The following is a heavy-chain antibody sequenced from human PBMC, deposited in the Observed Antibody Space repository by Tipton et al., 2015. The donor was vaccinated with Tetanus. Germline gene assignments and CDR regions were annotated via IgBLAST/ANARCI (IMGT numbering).Heavy chain of an antibody. CDR2: IYYSGST. D-gene: IGHD2/OR15-2a*01. V-gene: IGHV4-39*01. Sequence: GLVKPSETLSLTCTASGDSISTNTYYWGWVRQPPGKGLDWIGSIYYSGSTYYNPSLKSRVTISVDTSRNQFSLKLTSVTAADTAVYYCVRRWFGTQYYFGMDVWGQGTTVTVSS. CDR1: GDSISTNTYY. J-gene: IGHJ6*02. CDR3: VRRWFGTQYYFGMDV.